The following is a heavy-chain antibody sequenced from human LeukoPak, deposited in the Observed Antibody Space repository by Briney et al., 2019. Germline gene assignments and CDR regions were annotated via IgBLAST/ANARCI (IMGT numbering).Heavy chain of an antibody. CDR1: GFTFDDYA. CDR3: AKVKVATISGYYFDY. CDR2: ISGSGGST. Sequence: PGGSLRLSCVASGFTFDDYAMHWVRQAPGKGLEWVSAISGSGGSTYYADSVKGRFTISRDNSKNTLYLQMNSLRAEDTAVYYCAKVKVATISGYYFDYWGQGTLVTVSS. D-gene: IGHD5-12*01. V-gene: IGHV3-23*01. J-gene: IGHJ4*02.